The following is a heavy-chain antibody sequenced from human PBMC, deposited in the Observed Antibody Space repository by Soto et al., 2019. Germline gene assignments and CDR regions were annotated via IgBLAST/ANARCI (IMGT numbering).Heavy chain of an antibody. CDR1: GYTFTSYG. CDR3: ARDIVVVVAATPHYYYGMDV. D-gene: IGHD2-15*01. V-gene: IGHV1-18*01. Sequence: QGQLVQSGAEVKKPGASVKVSCKASGYTFTSYGISWVRQAPGQGLEWMGWISAYNGNTNYAQKLQGRVTMTTDTSTSTAYMELRSLRSDDTAVYYCARDIVVVVAATPHYYYGMDVWGQGTTVTXSS. CDR2: ISAYNGNT. J-gene: IGHJ6*02.